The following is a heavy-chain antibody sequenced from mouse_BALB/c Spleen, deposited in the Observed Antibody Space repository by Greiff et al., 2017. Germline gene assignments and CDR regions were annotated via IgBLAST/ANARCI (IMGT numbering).Heavy chain of an antibody. V-gene: IGHV1S81*02. CDR3: TRFYYGYYAMDY. CDR1: GYTFTSYY. CDR2: INPSNGGT. Sequence: QVQLQQPGAELVKTGASVKLSCKASGYTFTSYYMYWVKQRPGQGLEWIGGINPSNGGTNFNEKFKSKATLTVDKSSSTAYMQLSSLTSEDSAVYYCTRFYYGYYAMDYWGQGTSVTVSS. D-gene: IGHD1-2*01. J-gene: IGHJ4*01.